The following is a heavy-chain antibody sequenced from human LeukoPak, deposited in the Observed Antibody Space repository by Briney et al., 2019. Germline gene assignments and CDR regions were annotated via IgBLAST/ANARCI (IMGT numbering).Heavy chain of an antibody. V-gene: IGHV4-59*01. J-gene: IGHJ6*03. D-gene: IGHD4-17*01. CDR2: IYYSGST. CDR1: GGSISSYY. CDR3: ARLPFFGDHYYYYMDV. Sequence: SETLSLTCTVSGGSISSYYWSWIRQPPGKGLEWIGYIYYSGSTNYNPSLKSRVTISVDTSKNQFSLKLSSVTAADTAVYYCARLPFFGDHYYYYMDVRGKGTTVTVSS.